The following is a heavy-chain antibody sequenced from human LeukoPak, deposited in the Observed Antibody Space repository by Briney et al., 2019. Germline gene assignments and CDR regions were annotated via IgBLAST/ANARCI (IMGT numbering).Heavy chain of an antibody. Sequence: GGSLRLSCAASGFTLRSYSMNWVRQAPGEGVEWVSSISMSSSYIYYADSVKGRFTISRDNAKNSLYLQMNSLRAEDTAVYYCARVGTADNWFDPWGQGTLVTVSS. V-gene: IGHV3-21*01. D-gene: IGHD5-18*01. CDR2: ISMSSSYI. CDR1: GFTLRSYS. J-gene: IGHJ5*02. CDR3: ARVGTADNWFDP.